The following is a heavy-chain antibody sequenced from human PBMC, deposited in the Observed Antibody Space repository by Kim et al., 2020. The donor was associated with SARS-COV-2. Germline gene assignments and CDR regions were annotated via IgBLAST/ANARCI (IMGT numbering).Heavy chain of an antibody. CDR3: ARIGGDDYGDYGAFDI. CDR1: GFSLSTSGMC. CDR2: IDWDDDK. D-gene: IGHD4-17*01. Sequence: SGPTLVNPTHTLTLTCTFSGFSLSTSGMCVSWIRQPPGKALEWLALIDWDDDKYYSTSLKTRLTISKDTSKNQVVLTMTNMDPVDTATYYCARIGGDDYGDYGAFDIWGQGTMVTVSS. V-gene: IGHV2-70*01. J-gene: IGHJ3*02.